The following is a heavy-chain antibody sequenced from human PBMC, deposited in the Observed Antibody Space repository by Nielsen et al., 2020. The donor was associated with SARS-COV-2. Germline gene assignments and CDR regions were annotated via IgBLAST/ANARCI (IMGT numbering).Heavy chain of an antibody. CDR1: GGSISSGGYY. D-gene: IGHD5-12*01. CDR2: IYFSGHT. J-gene: IGHJ6*02. Sequence: TLSLPCTVSGGSISSGGYYWSWIRHHPGKGLEWIGYIYFSGHTCYNPSLKSRVTISVDTSKNQLSLSLRSVTAADTAVYYCARESSGYDHYNYGMDVWGQGTTVTVSS. CDR3: ARESSGYDHYNYGMDV. V-gene: IGHV4-31*03.